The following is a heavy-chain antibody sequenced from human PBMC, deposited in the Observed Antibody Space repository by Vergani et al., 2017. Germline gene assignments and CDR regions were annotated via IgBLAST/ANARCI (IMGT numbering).Heavy chain of an antibody. Sequence: EVQLVESGGGLVQPGGSLRLSCAASGFTFSSYEMNWVRQAPGKGLEWVSYISSSGSTIYYADSVKGRFTISRDNAKNSLYLQMNSLRAEDTAVYYCARDLDSSGYYYPNPLYYFDYWGQGTLVTVSS. V-gene: IGHV3-48*03. CDR3: ARDLDSSGYYYPNPLYYFDY. CDR1: GFTFSSYE. D-gene: IGHD3-22*01. CDR2: ISSSGSTI. J-gene: IGHJ4*02.